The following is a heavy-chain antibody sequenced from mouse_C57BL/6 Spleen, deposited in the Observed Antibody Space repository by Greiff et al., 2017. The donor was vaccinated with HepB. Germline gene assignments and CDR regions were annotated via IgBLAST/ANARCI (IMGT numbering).Heavy chain of an antibody. CDR1: GYTFTDYY. D-gene: IGHD1-1*01. Sequence: VQLQQSGAELVRPGASVKLSCKASGYTFTDYYINWVKQRPGQGLEWIARIYPGSGNTYYNEKFKGTATLTAEKSSSTAYMQLSSLTSEDSAVYFCARGDYSYYYAMDYWGQGTSVTVSS. CDR3: ARGDYSYYYAMDY. V-gene: IGHV1-76*01. CDR2: IYPGSGNT. J-gene: IGHJ4*01.